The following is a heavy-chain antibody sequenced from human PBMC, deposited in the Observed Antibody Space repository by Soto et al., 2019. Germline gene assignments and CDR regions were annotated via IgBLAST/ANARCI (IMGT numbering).Heavy chain of an antibody. CDR2: ISYDGSNK. Sequence: GGPLRLSCAASGFTFSSYAMHWVRQAPGKGLEWVAVISYDGSNKYYADSVKGRFTISRDNSKNTLYLQMNSLRAEDTAVYYCARDQIIGYCSSTSCLAGTDVWGQGTTVTVSS. V-gene: IGHV3-30-3*01. J-gene: IGHJ6*02. D-gene: IGHD2-2*01. CDR1: GFTFSSYA. CDR3: ARDQIIGYCSSTSCLAGTDV.